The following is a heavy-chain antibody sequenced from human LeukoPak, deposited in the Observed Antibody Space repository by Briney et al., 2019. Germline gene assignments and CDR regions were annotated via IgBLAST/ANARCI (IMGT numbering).Heavy chain of an antibody. V-gene: IGHV3-23*01. J-gene: IGHJ5*02. D-gene: IGHD2-2*01. CDR1: GFTFSSYA. Sequence: GGSLRLSCAASGFTFSSYAMSWVRQAPGKGLEWVSAISGSGGSTYYADSVKGRFTISRDNSKNTLYLQMNSLRAEDTAVYYCAKDSTPTIVVVPAAWFDPRGQGTLVTVSS. CDR3: AKDSTPTIVVVPAAWFDP. CDR2: ISGSGGST.